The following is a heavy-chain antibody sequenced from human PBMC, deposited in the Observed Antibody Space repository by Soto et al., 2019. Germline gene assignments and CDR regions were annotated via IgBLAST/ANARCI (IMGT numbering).Heavy chain of an antibody. CDR3: VRDQGASSSIY. Sequence: QVQLVESGGGVVQPGMSLRLSCAASGFTFDVHGMHWVRQAPGKGLEWVAIVWHDGSNKFYADSVKGRFSISRDNSKNTVYLQMDCRRAEDTAVYYCVRDQGASSSIYWGQGILVTVSS. CDR2: VWHDGSNK. D-gene: IGHD6-6*01. J-gene: IGHJ4*02. CDR1: GFTFDVHG. V-gene: IGHV3-33*01.